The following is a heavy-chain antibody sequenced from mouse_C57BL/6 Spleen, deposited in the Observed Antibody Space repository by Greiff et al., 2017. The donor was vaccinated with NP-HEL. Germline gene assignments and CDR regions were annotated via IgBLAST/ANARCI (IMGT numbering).Heavy chain of an antibody. CDR1: GYSFTSYY. CDR2: IYPGSGNP. Sequence: QVQLQQSGPELVKPGASVKISCKASGYSFTSYYIHWVTQRPGQGLEWIGWIYPGSGNPKYNEKFKGKATLTADTSSSTAYMQLSSLTSEDSAVYYCARGGYYGSSYFDYWGQGTTLTVSS. J-gene: IGHJ2*01. CDR3: ARGGYYGSSYFDY. V-gene: IGHV1-66*01. D-gene: IGHD1-1*01.